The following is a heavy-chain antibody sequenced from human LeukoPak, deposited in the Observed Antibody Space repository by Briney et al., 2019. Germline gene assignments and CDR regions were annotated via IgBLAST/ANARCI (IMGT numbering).Heavy chain of an antibody. J-gene: IGHJ3*02. CDR1: GGSISTTTNS. Sequence: SSETLSLTCNVSGGSISTTTNSWGWAWIRQRPTKGLEWIGSIYYGGSPYYTSSLKSRVTISVDKSKNQFSLKLSSVTAADTAVYYCARVWSLAFDIWGQGTMVTVSS. D-gene: IGHD3-3*01. CDR3: ARVWSLAFDI. CDR2: IYYGGSP. V-gene: IGHV4-39*07.